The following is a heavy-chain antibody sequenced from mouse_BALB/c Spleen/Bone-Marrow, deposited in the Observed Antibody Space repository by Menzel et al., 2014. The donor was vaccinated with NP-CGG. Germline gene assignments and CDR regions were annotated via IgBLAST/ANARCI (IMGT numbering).Heavy chain of an antibody. CDR3: ASYVYGYYFDY. V-gene: IGHV14-3*02. CDR2: IDPANDNT. Sequence: VQLQQSGAEIVKPGASVKLSCTASGFNIKDTYIHWVKQRPEQGLEWIGRIDPANDNTKYDPKFQGKATITADTSSSTAYLQLSSLTSEDTAVYYCASYVYGYYFDYWGQGTTLTVSS. J-gene: IGHJ2*01. CDR1: GFNIKDTY. D-gene: IGHD2-2*01.